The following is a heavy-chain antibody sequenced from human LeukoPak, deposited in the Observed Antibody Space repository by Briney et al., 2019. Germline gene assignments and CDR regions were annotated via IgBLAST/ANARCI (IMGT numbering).Heavy chain of an antibody. Sequence: SVKVSCKASGGTFISYAISWVRQAPGQGLEWMGRIIPILGIANYAQKFQGRVTITADKSTSTAYMELSSLRSEDTAVYYCARDVGSGSYYSDDAFDIWGQGTMVTVSS. CDR1: GGTFISYA. CDR3: ARDVGSGSYYSDDAFDI. D-gene: IGHD3-10*01. V-gene: IGHV1-69*04. J-gene: IGHJ3*02. CDR2: IIPILGIA.